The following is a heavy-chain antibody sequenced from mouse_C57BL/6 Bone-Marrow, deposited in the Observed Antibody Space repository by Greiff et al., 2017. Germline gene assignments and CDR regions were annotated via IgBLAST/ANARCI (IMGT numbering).Heavy chain of an antibody. CDR2: IYPGNSDT. J-gene: IGHJ4*01. V-gene: IGHV1-5*01. Sequence: EVQPQQSGTVLARPGASVKMSCKTSGYTFTSYWLHWVKQRPGQGLEWIGAIYPGNSDTSYNQRFKGKAKLTAVASASTAYMELSSLTNEDSAVYYYYDYGNYPQAMDYWGQGTSVTVSS. CDR3: YDYGNYPQAMDY. CDR1: GYTFTSYW. D-gene: IGHD2-1*01.